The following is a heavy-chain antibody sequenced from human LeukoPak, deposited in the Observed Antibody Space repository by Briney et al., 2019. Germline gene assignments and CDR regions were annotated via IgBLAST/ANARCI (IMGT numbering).Heavy chain of an antibody. J-gene: IGHJ4*02. D-gene: IGHD4/OR15-4a*01. CDR1: GGPIGNTTFY. CDR3: ARHGVTTTDYYWD. Sequence: SETLSLTCSVSGGPIGNTTFYWAWIRQPPGKGLEWIGTIYYSGSTYYNPSLKSRVTISIDTSKNQFSLRLSSVTATDTAVYYCARHGVTTTDYYWDWGQGTLVTVSS. V-gene: IGHV4-39*01. CDR2: IYYSGST.